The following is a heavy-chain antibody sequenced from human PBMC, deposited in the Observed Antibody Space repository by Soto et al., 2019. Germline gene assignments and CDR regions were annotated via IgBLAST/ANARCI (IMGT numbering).Heavy chain of an antibody. Sequence: SETLCLTCSVAGGSINSYYWSWIRQPPGKGLEWIGYIYYSGSTNYNPSLESRVTISVDTSKNQFSLKLNSVTAADTAVYYCARRRDGYIFDYWGQGTLVTVSS. J-gene: IGHJ4*02. CDR3: ARRRDGYIFDY. CDR2: IYYSGST. V-gene: IGHV4-59*08. D-gene: IGHD5-12*01. CDR1: GGSINSYY.